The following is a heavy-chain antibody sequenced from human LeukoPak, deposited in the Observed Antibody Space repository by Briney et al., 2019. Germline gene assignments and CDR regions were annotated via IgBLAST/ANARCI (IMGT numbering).Heavy chain of an antibody. Sequence: ASVKVSCKASGYTFTSYGISWVRQAPGQGLEWMGWISAYNGNTNYAQKLQGRVTMTTDTSTSTAYMEQRTLRSDDTAVYYCARYGDYHNWFDPWGQGTLVTVSS. V-gene: IGHV1-18*01. CDR3: ARYGDYHNWFDP. D-gene: IGHD4-17*01. J-gene: IGHJ5*02. CDR1: GYTFTSYG. CDR2: ISAYNGNT.